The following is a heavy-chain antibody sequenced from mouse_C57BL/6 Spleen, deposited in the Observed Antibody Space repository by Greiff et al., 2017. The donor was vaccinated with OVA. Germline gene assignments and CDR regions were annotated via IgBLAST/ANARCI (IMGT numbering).Heavy chain of an antibody. CDR2: IDPSDSYT. CDR1: GYTFTSYW. Sequence: QVQLQQPGAELVKPGASVKLSCKASGYTFTSYWMQWVKQRPGQGLEWIGEIDPSDSYTNYNQKFKGKATLTVDTSSSTAYMQLSSLTSEDSAVIYCARRYGSSYWYFDVWGTGTTVTVSS. V-gene: IGHV1-50*01. D-gene: IGHD1-1*01. CDR3: ARRYGSSYWYFDV. J-gene: IGHJ1*03.